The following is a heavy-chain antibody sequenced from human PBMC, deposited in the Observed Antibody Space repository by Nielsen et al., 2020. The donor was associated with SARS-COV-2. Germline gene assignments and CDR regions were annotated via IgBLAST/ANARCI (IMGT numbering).Heavy chain of an antibody. J-gene: IGHJ4*02. V-gene: IGHV3-73*01. CDR1: GFTFSGSA. D-gene: IGHD4-23*01. Sequence: GSLKISCVASGFTFSGSAMHWVRQASGKGLEWLGRIRSYANEYATAYAASVKGRFTISRDDSKNTAYLQMNSLKTEDTAVYYCSSPTVAYWGQGTLVTVSS. CDR2: IRSYANEYAT. CDR3: SSPTVAY.